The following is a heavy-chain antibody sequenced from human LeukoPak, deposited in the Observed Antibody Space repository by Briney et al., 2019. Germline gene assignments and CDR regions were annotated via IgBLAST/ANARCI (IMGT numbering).Heavy chain of an antibody. J-gene: IGHJ1*01. CDR1: GYTFTSYD. CDR2: MNPNSGNT. CDR3: ARGRTANAEYFQH. V-gene: IGHV1-8*03. Sequence: GASVKVSCKASGYTFTSYDINWVRQATGQGLEWMGWMNPNSGNTGYAQKFQGRVTITRNTSIGTAYMELSSLRSEDTAVYYCARGRTANAEYFQHWGQGTLVTVSS. D-gene: IGHD2-21*02.